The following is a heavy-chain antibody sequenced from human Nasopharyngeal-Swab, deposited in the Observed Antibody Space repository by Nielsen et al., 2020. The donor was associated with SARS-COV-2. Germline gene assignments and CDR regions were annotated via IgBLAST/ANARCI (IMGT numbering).Heavy chain of an antibody. CDR3: AREGTQWELLDAFDI. D-gene: IGHD1-26*01. CDR1: GFTFSSYG. Sequence: GESLKISCAASGFTFSSYGMHWVRQAPGKGLEWVAVIWYDGSNKYYADSVKGRFTISRDNAKNKLYLQMNSLRAEDTAVYYCAREGTQWELLDAFDIWGQGTMVTVSS. V-gene: IGHV3-33*01. CDR2: IWYDGSNK. J-gene: IGHJ3*02.